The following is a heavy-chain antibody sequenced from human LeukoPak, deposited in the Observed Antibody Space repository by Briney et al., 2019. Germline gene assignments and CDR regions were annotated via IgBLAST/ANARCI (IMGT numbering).Heavy chain of an antibody. V-gene: IGHV3-30*03. CDR2: ISYDGSNK. D-gene: IGHD6-13*01. J-gene: IGHJ4*02. Sequence: GGSLRLSCAASGFTFSSYDMHWVRQAPGKGLEWVAVISYDGSNKYYADSVKGRFTISRDNAKNSLYLQMNSLRAEDTAVYYCARTRGIAAAGTSGIDWGQGTLVTVSS. CDR1: GFTFSSYD. CDR3: ARTRGIAAAGTSGID.